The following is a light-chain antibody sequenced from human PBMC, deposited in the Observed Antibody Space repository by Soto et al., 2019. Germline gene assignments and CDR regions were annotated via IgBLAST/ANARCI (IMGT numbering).Light chain of an antibody. J-gene: IGLJ1*01. V-gene: IGLV2-8*01. CDR2: EVT. Sequence: QSALTQPPSASGSPGQSVTISCTGTSSDVGDNYVSWYQQHPGKAPKLMIYEVTIRPSGVSDRFSGSKSGNTASLTVSGLQAEDEAEYYCSSYTSSTSYVFGTGTKVIVL. CDR3: SSYTSSTSYV. CDR1: SSDVGDNY.